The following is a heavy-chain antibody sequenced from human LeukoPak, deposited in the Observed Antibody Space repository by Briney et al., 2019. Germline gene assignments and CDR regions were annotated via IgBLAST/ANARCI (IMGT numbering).Heavy chain of an antibody. CDR2: VIPIFGTA. Sequence: SVKVSCKASGGTFSSYAISWVRQAPGQGLEWMGGVIPIFGTANYAQKFQGRVTITADESTSTAYMELSSLRSEDTAVYYCARSPSKYDSSGYYPNYDYWGQGTLVTVSS. J-gene: IGHJ4*02. V-gene: IGHV1-69*13. D-gene: IGHD3-22*01. CDR3: ARSPSKYDSSGYYPNYDY. CDR1: GGTFSSYA.